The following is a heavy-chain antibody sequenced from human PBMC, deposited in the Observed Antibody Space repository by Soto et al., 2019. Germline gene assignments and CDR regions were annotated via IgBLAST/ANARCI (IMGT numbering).Heavy chain of an antibody. CDR2: ISSSSSTI. CDR1: GFTFSSYS. CDR3: AGGRVRFLEWRIKGCYGMDV. Sequence: EVQLVESGGGLVQPGGSLRLSCAASGFTFSSYSMNWVRQAPGKGLEWVSYISSSSSTIYYADSVKGRFTISRDNAKNSLYLQMNSLRDEDTAVYYCAGGRVRFLEWRIKGCYGMDVWGQGTTVTVSS. J-gene: IGHJ6*02. D-gene: IGHD3-3*01. V-gene: IGHV3-48*02.